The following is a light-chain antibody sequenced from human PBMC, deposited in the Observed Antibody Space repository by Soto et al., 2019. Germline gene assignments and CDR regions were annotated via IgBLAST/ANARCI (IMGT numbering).Light chain of an antibody. Sequence: EIVMTQSPATLSVSPGERATLSCRASQSVSSNLAWYQQKPGQAPRLLIYGASTRATGIPARFSGSGSGTEFTLTISRLESEDFAVDYCQQYNNWSPLTFGGGTKVEIK. CDR2: GAS. CDR1: QSVSSN. CDR3: QQYNNWSPLT. J-gene: IGKJ4*01. V-gene: IGKV3-15*01.